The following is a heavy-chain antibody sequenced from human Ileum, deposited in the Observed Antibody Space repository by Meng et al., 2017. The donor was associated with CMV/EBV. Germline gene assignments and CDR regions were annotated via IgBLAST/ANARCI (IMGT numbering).Heavy chain of an antibody. J-gene: IGHJ4*02. CDR1: GFTFSGYW. CDR2: IKQDGSDK. Sequence: GESLKISCAASGFTFSGYWISWVRQAPGKGLDWVANIKQDGSDKYYVDSVKGRFTISRDNAKNSLYLQMNSLRAEDTAVYYCRRDTRGSGIEYWGQGTLVTVSS. D-gene: IGHD3-10*01. V-gene: IGHV3-7*01. CDR3: RRDTRGSGIEY.